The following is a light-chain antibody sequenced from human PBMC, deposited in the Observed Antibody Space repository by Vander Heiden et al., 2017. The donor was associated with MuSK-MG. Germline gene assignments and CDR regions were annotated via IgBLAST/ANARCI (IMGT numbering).Light chain of an antibody. J-gene: IGKJ2*01. V-gene: IGKV3-20*01. CDR2: DAS. Sequence: DIVLSQTPGPPSLSPGERATLSCRATQSVSSNYLAWYQQKPGQAPRLLICDASSRAAGIPYRFSGSGSGTEFTLTITSLEPDDFAVYYCQQYGSSPYTFGQGTKLEIK. CDR3: QQYGSSPYT. CDR1: QSVSSNY.